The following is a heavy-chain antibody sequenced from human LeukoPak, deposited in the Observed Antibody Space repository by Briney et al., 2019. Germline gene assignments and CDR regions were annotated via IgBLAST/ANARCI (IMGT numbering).Heavy chain of an antibody. Sequence: ASEKVFCKVSGYTLTELSMHWVRQAPGKGLEWMGGFDPEDGETIYAQKFQGRVTMTEDTSTDAAYMELSSLRSEDTAVYYCATAHSNYNYYGMDVWGQGTTVTVSS. D-gene: IGHD4-11*01. CDR3: ATAHSNYNYYGMDV. CDR1: GYTLTELS. J-gene: IGHJ6*02. CDR2: FDPEDGET. V-gene: IGHV1-24*01.